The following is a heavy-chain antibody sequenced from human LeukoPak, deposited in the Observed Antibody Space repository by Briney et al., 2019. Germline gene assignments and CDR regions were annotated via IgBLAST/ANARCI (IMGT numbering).Heavy chain of an antibody. CDR3: ARSSVNCSITSPPMWCSTFDY. CDR2: INHSGST. J-gene: IGHJ4*02. V-gene: IGHV4-34*01. Sequence: PSETLSLTCAVYGGSHSGYYWSWLRQPPVKGLEWIGEINHSGSTNYNPSLKSLVPLSVETYKNQFSSRQRPVTAADTPVFYCARSSVNCSITSPPMWCSTFDYWGQGTLVTVSS. D-gene: IGHD2-2*01. CDR1: GGSHSGYY.